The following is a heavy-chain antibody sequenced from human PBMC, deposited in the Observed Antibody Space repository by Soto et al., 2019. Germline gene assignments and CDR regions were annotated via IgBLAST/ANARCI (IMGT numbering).Heavy chain of an antibody. J-gene: IGHJ5*02. CDR3: ARGLVDIVVVPAAPYNWFDP. Sequence: QVQLQQWGAGLLKPSETLSLTCAVYGGSFSGYYWSWIRQPPGKGLEWIGEINHSGSTNYNPSLKGRVTISVDTSTNQFSLKLSSVPAADTAVYYCARGLVDIVVVPAAPYNWFDPWGQGTLVTVSS. D-gene: IGHD2-2*01. V-gene: IGHV4-34*01. CDR2: INHSGST. CDR1: GGSFSGYY.